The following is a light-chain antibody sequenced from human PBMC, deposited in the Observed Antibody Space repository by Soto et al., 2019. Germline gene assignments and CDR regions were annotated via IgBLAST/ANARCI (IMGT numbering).Light chain of an antibody. V-gene: IGLV2-14*01. CDR3: SSYTTTNSLLL. J-gene: IGLJ2*01. CDR1: NSDIGTYNF. CDR2: EVS. Sequence: QSALTQPASVSGSPGQTITISCTGTNSDIGTYNFVSWYQQFPGKAPKLMTYEVSNRPSGVSTRFSGSKSGNVASLTISGLQAADEAFSYCSSYTTTNSLLLFGGGTKVTVL.